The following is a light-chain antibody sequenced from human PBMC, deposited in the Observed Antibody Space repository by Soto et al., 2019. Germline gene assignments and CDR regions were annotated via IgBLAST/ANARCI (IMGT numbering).Light chain of an antibody. CDR2: DVD. V-gene: IGLV2-11*01. CDR3: CSYAGSYTYV. J-gene: IGLJ1*01. CDR1: SSDIGSYNS. Sequence: QSALTQPRSVSGSPGQSVTISCSGTSSDIGSYNSVSWYQQHPGKAPKVMIYDVDKRPSGVPDRFSASKSGNTASLTISGLQVDDEADYYCCSYAGSYTYVFGIGTKVTVL.